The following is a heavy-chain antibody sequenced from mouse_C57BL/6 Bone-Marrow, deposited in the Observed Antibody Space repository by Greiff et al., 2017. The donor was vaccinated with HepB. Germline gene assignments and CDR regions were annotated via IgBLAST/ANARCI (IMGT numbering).Heavy chain of an antibody. D-gene: IGHD1-1*01. CDR2: ISDGGSYT. CDR3: AREGGSVFDY. J-gene: IGHJ2*01. V-gene: IGHV5-4*01. CDR1: GFTFSSYA. Sequence: VKLVESGGGLVKPGGSLKLSCAASGFTFSSYAMSWVRQTPEKRLEWVATISDGGSYTYYPDNVKGRFTISRDNAKNNLYLQMSHLKSEDTAMYYCAREGGSVFDYWGQGTTLTVSS.